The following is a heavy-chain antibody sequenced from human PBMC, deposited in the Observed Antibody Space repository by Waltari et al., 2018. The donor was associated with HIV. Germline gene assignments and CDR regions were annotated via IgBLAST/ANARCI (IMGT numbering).Heavy chain of an antibody. Sequence: QVQLQESGPGLVKPSETLSLICTVSGGSMNNYYWNWIRQPPGKALEWIGSIYYRGRTNYNPSLKGRVAISVDTSKKQFYLNLSSVTAADTAVYFCAREGNYYGYEDWGQGTLVTVSS. J-gene: IGHJ4*02. CDR2: IYYRGRT. CDR3: AREGNYYGYED. CDR1: GGSMNNYY. D-gene: IGHD3-16*01. V-gene: IGHV4-59*01.